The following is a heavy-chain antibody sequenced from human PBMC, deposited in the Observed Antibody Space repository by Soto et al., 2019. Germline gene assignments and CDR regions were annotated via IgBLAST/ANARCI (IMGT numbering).Heavy chain of an antibody. CDR2: IYHSGST. V-gene: IGHV4-4*02. J-gene: IGHJ3*02. CDR1: GGSISSSNW. CDR3: ARLEDGPLDAFDI. Sequence: PSETLSLTCAVSGGSISSSNWWSWVRQPPGKGLEWIGEIYHSGSTNYNPSLKSRVTISVDKSKNQYSLKLSSVTAADTAVYYCARLEDGPLDAFDIWGQGTMVTVSS.